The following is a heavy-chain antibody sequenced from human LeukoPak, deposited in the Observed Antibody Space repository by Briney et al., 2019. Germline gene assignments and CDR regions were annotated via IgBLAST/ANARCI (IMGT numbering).Heavy chain of an antibody. D-gene: IGHD6-13*01. CDR2: ISWNSGSI. V-gene: IGHV3-9*01. J-gene: IGHJ4*02. Sequence: PGRSLRLSCAASGLTFDDYAMHWVRQAPGKGLEWVSGISWNSGSIGYADSVKGRFTISRDNAKNSLYLQMNSLRAEDTALYYCAKGLAAAGIDYWGQGTLVTVSS. CDR3: AKGLAAAGIDY. CDR1: GLTFDDYA.